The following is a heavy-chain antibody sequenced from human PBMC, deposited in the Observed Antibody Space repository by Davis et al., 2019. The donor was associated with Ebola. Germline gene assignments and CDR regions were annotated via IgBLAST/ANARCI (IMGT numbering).Heavy chain of an antibody. CDR1: GFTFDDYA. CDR3: ARQKGTGTTVDY. V-gene: IGHV3-9*01. Sequence: SLKISCAASGFTFDDYAMHWVRQAPGKGLEWVSGISWNSGSIGYADSVKGRFTISRDNAKNSLYLQMNSLRAEDTAVYYCARQKGTGTTVDYWGQGTLVTVSS. D-gene: IGHD1-7*01. J-gene: IGHJ4*02. CDR2: ISWNSGSI.